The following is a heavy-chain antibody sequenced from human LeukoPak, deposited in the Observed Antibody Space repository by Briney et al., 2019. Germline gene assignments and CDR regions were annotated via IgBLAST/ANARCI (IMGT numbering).Heavy chain of an antibody. Sequence: SVKVSCKASGGTFSSYAISWVRQAPGQGLEWMGGIIPIFGTANYAQKFQGRVTITADKSTSTAYMELSSLRSEDTAVYYCAGIKGYYGSGTFDYWGQGILVTVSS. CDR2: IIPIFGTA. V-gene: IGHV1-69*06. CDR1: GGTFSSYA. CDR3: AGIKGYYGSGTFDY. J-gene: IGHJ4*02. D-gene: IGHD3-10*01.